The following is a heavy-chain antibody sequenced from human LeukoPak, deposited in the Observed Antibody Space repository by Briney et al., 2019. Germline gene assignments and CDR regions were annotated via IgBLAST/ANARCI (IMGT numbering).Heavy chain of an antibody. V-gene: IGHV3-48*03. CDR1: GFTFSNFE. Sequence: PGGSLRLSCAASGFTFSNFEMNWVRQIPGKGLEWLSFITRSSRIIYYADSVKGRFTISRDNAKNSLYLQMNSLRAEDTAVYYCARDYGSSWYGSGFDYWGQGTLVTVSS. CDR2: ITRSSRII. D-gene: IGHD6-13*01. J-gene: IGHJ4*02. CDR3: ARDYGSSWYGSGFDY.